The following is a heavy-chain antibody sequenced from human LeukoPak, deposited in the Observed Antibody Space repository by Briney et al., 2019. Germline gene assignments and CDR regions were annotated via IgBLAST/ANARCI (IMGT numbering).Heavy chain of an antibody. V-gene: IGHV1-18*01. CDR1: GYTFTSYG. Sequence: ASVKVSCKGSGYTFTSYGIRWVRPAPGQGLEWMGWISAYNGNTNYAQKLQGRVTMTTDTSTSTAYMELRSLRSDDTAVYYCARIAAAGRPIDYWVQGTHATVRS. CDR3: ARIAAAGRPIDY. CDR2: ISAYNGNT. D-gene: IGHD6-13*01. J-gene: IGHJ4*02.